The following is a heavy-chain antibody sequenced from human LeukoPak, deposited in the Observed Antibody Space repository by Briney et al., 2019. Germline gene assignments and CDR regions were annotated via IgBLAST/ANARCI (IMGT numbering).Heavy chain of an antibody. V-gene: IGHV4-59*01. J-gene: IGHJ4*02. Sequence: SETLSLTCTVSGGSISSYYWSWIRQPPGKGLEWIGYIYYSGSTNYNPSLKSRVTISVDTSKNQFSLKLSSVTAADTAVYYCARHYSSSWFDYWGQGTLVTVSS. CDR3: ARHYSSSWFDY. D-gene: IGHD6-13*01. CDR2: IYYSGST. CDR1: GGSISSYY.